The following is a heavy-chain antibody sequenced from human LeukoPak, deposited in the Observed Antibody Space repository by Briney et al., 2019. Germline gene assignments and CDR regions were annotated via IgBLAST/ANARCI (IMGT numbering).Heavy chain of an antibody. J-gene: IGHJ2*01. V-gene: IGHV3-15*01. CDR2: IKNKPDGGAT. D-gene: IGHD6-13*01. Sequence: GGSLRLSCAASGFSFSYAWMSWVRQAPGKGLEWLGHIKNKPDGGATDYATPVKGRFTISRDDSKNTLFLQMNGLRPEDTAMYYCATPLGIAPDWYFDLWGRGTLVTVSS. CDR3: ATPLGIAPDWYFDL. CDR1: GFSFSYAW.